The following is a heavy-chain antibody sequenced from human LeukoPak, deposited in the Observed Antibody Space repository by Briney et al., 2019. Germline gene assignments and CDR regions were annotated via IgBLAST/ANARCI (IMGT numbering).Heavy chain of an antibody. CDR1: GSTFSSYE. V-gene: IGHV3-48*03. CDR2: ISSSGSTI. CDR3: ARVLYGGNSNWFDP. J-gene: IGHJ5*02. D-gene: IGHD4-23*01. Sequence: GGSLRLSCAASGSTFSSYEMNWVRQAPGKGLEWVSYISSSGSTIYYADSVKGRFTISRDNAKNSLYLQMNSLRAEDTAVYYCARVLYGGNSNWFDPWGQGTLVTVSS.